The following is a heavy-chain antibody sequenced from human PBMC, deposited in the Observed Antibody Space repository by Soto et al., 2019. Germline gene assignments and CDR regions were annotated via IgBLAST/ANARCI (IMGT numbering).Heavy chain of an antibody. J-gene: IGHJ6*02. CDR2: IHPGDSDT. V-gene: IGHV5-51*01. Sequence: PGESLKISCEGSGFSFSSYWIGWVRRMPGKGLEWMGLIHPGDSDTRYSPSFQGQVTISADKSISTAYLQWSSLKASDAAMYYCARLVGSPLVYYGMDGWGQGTAVTVSS. D-gene: IGHD1-26*01. CDR3: ARLVGSPLVYYGMDG. CDR1: GFSFSSYW.